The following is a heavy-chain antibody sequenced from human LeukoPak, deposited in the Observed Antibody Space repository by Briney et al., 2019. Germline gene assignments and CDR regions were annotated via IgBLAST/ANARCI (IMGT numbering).Heavy chain of an antibody. CDR3: ASVRGLGVITPYLDY. J-gene: IGHJ4*02. Sequence: SETLSLTCTVSGGAINSDHWSWIRQPPGKGLEWIGCISYTGSTHYNPSLKSRVTILVDTSKNHFSLKLSSVTAADTAVYYCASVRGLGVITPYLDYWGQGTLVTVSS. CDR2: ISYTGST. CDR1: GGAINSDH. V-gene: IGHV4-59*08. D-gene: IGHD3-16*02.